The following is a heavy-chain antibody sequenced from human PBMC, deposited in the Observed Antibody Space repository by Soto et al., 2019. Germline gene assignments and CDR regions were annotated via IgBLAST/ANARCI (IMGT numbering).Heavy chain of an antibody. CDR1: GGTFSTYI. J-gene: IGHJ3*01. Sequence: QVQLVQSGAEVRKPGSSVKVSCKAPGGTFSTYIISWVRQAPGQGLEWMGRIIPIPDITNYAQKFQGRVTVTADRSTSTAYMELTSLKSEDTAVYYCARDRITTGGDAFALWGQGTMVTVSS. CDR3: ARDRITTGGDAFAL. CDR2: IIPIPDIT. V-gene: IGHV1-69*08. D-gene: IGHD3-3*01.